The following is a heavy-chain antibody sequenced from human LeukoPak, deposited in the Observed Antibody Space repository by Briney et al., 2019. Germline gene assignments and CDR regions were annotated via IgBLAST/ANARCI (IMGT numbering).Heavy chain of an antibody. CDR1: GFTFSHYC. CDR2: IHEDGSDK. CDR3: ARGGSSWFPLAY. J-gene: IGHJ4*02. D-gene: IGHD6-13*01. V-gene: IGHV3-7*04. Sequence: GGSLRLSCAASGFTFSHYCMTWVRQAPGKGLEWVANIHEDGSDKYYVDSVKGRFTISRDNAKNSLYLQINSLSAEDTAVYYCARGGSSWFPLAYWGQGTLVTVSS.